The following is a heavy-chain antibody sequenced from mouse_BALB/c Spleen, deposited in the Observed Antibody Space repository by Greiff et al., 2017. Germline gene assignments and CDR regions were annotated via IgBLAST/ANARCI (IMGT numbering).Heavy chain of an antibody. J-gene: IGHJ3*01. D-gene: IGHD2-4*01. CDR1: GFSLTSYG. CDR2: IWGDGST. Sequence: VKVVESGPGLVAPSQSLSITCTVSGFSLTSYGVSWVRQPPGKGLEWLGVIWGDGSTNYHSALIARLSISKDNSKGQVFLKLNSLQTDDTATYYCARGRRDYDGTGHWFAYWGQGTLVTVSA. CDR3: ARGRRDYDGTGHWFAY. V-gene: IGHV2-3*01.